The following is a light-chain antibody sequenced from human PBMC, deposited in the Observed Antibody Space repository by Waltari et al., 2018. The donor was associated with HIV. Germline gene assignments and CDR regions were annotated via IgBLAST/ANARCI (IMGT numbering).Light chain of an antibody. CDR3: QQYATFPPT. Sequence: EIVMTQSPGTLSLSPGERATLSCKASQSISNDYVAWYKQKPGQSPTLLIFSASTGATGIPDRFSGSGSGTDFTLTISRLEPEDFAVYYCQQYATFPPTFGPGTKVDVK. J-gene: IGKJ3*01. CDR1: QSISNDY. V-gene: IGKV3-20*01. CDR2: SAS.